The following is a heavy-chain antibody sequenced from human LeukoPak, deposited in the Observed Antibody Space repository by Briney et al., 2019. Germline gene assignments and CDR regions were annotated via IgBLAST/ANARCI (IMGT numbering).Heavy chain of an antibody. Sequence: GGALRLSCEASGFSFSNYWMHWVRQAPGEGRVWVSQISTDGSQTFYADSVKGRFTISRDNAKNTLFLQMDSLRPEATAVYYCVRSLPSADFWGQGTLVTVSS. CDR3: VRSLPSADF. V-gene: IGHV3-74*01. CDR2: ISTDGSQT. J-gene: IGHJ4*02. CDR1: GFSFSNYW.